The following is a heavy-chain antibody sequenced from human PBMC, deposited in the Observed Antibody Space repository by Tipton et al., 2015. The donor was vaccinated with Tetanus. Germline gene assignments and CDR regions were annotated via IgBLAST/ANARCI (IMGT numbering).Heavy chain of an antibody. CDR1: GFIFNNYA. D-gene: IGHD3-16*01. Sequence: SLRLSCAASGFIFNNYAMPWVRQAPGKGLEWVANIKQDGSALYYVDSVTGRFTFSRDNAKNSLYLQVNSLRVEDTAVYYCARAISSRWGKHDAFDIWGQGTTVVVSS. J-gene: IGHJ3*02. V-gene: IGHV3-7*01. CDR2: IKQDGSAL. CDR3: ARAISSRWGKHDAFDI.